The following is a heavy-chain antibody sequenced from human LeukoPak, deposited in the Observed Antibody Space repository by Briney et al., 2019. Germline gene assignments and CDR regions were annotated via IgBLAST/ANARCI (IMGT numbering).Heavy chain of an antibody. CDR3: ARRYCSGGSCYSFRGDWFDP. CDR1: GFTLSSYG. J-gene: IGHJ5*02. D-gene: IGHD2-15*01. V-gene: IGHV3-33*01. CDR2: IWYDGSNK. Sequence: GGSPRLSCAASGFTLSSYGMHWVRQAPGKGLEWVAVIWYDGSNKYYADSVKGRFTISRDNSKNTLYLQMNSLRAEDTAVYYCARRYCSGGSCYSFRGDWFDPWGQGTLVTVSS.